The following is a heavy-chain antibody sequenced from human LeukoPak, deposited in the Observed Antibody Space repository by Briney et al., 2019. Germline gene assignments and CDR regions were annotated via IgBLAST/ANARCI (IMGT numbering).Heavy chain of an antibody. CDR1: GFTFSAYW. Sequence: GESLRLSCAASGFTFSAYWMTWVRQAPGKGLEWVANINEGGNLKYYVDSVKGRFTISRDNTKNSLYLQMNSLRAEDTAVYYCARGGYSSGWLWGQGTLVTVSS. CDR2: INEGGNLK. V-gene: IGHV3-7*01. J-gene: IGHJ4*02. D-gene: IGHD6-19*01. CDR3: ARGGYSSGWL.